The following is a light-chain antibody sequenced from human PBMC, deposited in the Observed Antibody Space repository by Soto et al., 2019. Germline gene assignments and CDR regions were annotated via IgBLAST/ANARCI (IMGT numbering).Light chain of an antibody. J-gene: IGKJ3*01. Sequence: DIQMTQTPSSLSASVGDRVTITCRASQDISNFLNWYQQKPGRAPKLLISDASHLETGVTSRFSGSGSGTDFTFTISSLQPEDSATYYCQYYDNLFFTFGPGTKVDLK. CDR2: DAS. CDR1: QDISNF. V-gene: IGKV1-33*01. CDR3: QYYDNLFFT.